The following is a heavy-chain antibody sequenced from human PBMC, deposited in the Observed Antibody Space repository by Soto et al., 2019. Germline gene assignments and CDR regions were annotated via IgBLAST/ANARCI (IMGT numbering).Heavy chain of an antibody. CDR3: ARDLGEQQLVFDY. V-gene: IGHV4-59*01. Sequence: SETLSLTCTVSGGSISSYYWSWIRQPPGKGLEWIGYIYYSGSTNYNPSLKSRVTISVDTSKNQFSLKLSSVTAADTAVYYCARDLGEQQLVFDYWGQGTLVTVSS. D-gene: IGHD6-13*01. CDR2: IYYSGST. CDR1: GGSISSYY. J-gene: IGHJ4*02.